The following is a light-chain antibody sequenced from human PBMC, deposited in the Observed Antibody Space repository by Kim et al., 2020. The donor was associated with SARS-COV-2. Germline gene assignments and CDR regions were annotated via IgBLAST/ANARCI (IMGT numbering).Light chain of an antibody. CDR1: QSISNS. Sequence: EIVMTQSPATLSVSPGERVSLSCRASQSISNSLAWYQYKPGQPPRLVIYGASTRAPGIPARFSGSGSGTDFTLTVNSLQSEDFGVYYCHQYNDWPPGDTFGQGTKLEI. J-gene: IGKJ2*01. CDR3: HQYNDWPPGDT. V-gene: IGKV3-15*01. CDR2: GAS.